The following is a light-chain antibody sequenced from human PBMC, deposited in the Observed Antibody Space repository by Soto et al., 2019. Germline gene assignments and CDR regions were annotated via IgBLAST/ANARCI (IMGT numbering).Light chain of an antibody. CDR1: QSVSSY. CDR3: QQYGSSPI. CDR2: GAS. V-gene: IGKV3-20*01. Sequence: EIVLTQSPATLSLSPGERATLSCRASQSVSSYLAWYQQKPGQAPRLLIYGASSRATGIPDRFSGSGSGTDFTLTISRLEPEDFAVYYCQQYGSSPIFGGGTKVDI. J-gene: IGKJ4*01.